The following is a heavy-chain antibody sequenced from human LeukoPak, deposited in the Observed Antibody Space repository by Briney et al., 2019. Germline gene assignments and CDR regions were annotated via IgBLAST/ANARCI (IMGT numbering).Heavy chain of an antibody. CDR1: GFTFSSYW. J-gene: IGHJ4*02. CDR3: AKAAHYDNTTGYWNS. Sequence: GGSLRLSCAASGFTFSSYWMHWVRQAPGKGLEWVSAISVSGDNTYYADSVQGRFTISRDNSKNTLFLQMNSLRAEDTAIYHCAKAAHYDNTTGYWNSWGQGTLVTVSS. CDR2: ISVSGDNT. V-gene: IGHV3-23*01. D-gene: IGHD3-9*01.